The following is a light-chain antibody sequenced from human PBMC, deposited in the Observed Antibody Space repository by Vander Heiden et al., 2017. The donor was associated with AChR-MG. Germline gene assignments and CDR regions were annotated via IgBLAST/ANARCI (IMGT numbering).Light chain of an antibody. Sequence: DIQMTQSPSSLSASVGDRVTITCRASQSISSYLAWYRQKPGKAPKLLIYAASSLQSGVPSRFSGSGSGTDFTLTISSLQPEDFATYYCQQSYSNPGTFGQGTKGEIK. V-gene: IGKV1-39*01. J-gene: IGKJ1*01. CDR2: AAS. CDR1: QSISSY. CDR3: QQSYSNPGT.